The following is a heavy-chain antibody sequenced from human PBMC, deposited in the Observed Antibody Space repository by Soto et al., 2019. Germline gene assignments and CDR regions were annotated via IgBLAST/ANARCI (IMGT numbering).Heavy chain of an antibody. J-gene: IGHJ6*02. D-gene: IGHD1-7*01. CDR3: ARDHNCNSEHYYYYYGMDV. CDR2: IIPIFGTA. Sequence: ASVKVSCKASGGTFSSYAISWVRQAPGQGLEWMGGIIPIFGTANYAQKFQGRVTITADKSTSTAYMELSSLRSEDTAVYYCARDHNCNSEHYYYYYGMDVWGQGTTVTVSS. CDR1: GGTFSSYA. V-gene: IGHV1-69*06.